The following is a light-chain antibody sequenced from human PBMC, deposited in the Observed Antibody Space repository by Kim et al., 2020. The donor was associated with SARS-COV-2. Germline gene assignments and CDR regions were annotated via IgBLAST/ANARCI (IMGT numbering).Light chain of an antibody. V-gene: IGLV3-19*01. CDR1: SLRNNY. J-gene: IGLJ2*01. CDR2: GKS. Sequence: ALGQTVRITCQGDSLRNNYASWNQQKPGHAPVVVIYGKSNRLSGIPDRFSGSTSGSTASLIITGAQAEDEADYYCNSRDSSTNQLVFGGGTQLTVL. CDR3: NSRDSSTNQLV.